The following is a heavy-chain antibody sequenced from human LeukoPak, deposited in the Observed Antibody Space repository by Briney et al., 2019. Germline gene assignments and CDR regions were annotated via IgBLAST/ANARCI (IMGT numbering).Heavy chain of an antibody. D-gene: IGHD2-15*01. J-gene: IGHJ5*02. CDR1: GYSFPSYW. CDR2: IYPGDSDT. V-gene: IGHV5-51*01. Sequence: GESLKISCKGSGYSFPSYWISWVRQMPGKGLEWMGIIYPGDSDTRYSPSFQGQVTISADKSISTAYLQWSSLKASDTAMYYCAGGTPYCSGGSCSPNWFDPWGQGTLVTVSS. CDR3: AGGTPYCSGGSCSPNWFDP.